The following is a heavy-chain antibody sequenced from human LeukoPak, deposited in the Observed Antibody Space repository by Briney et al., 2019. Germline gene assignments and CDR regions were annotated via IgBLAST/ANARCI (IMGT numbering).Heavy chain of an antibody. D-gene: IGHD1-26*01. Sequence: GGSLTLSCAASGFIFSNYNMNWVRQAPGKGLEWVSSISSSSSYIYYADSVKGRFTISRDNAKNSVYLQMNSLRAEDTAVYYCAREVGATDDYWGQGTLVTVSS. V-gene: IGHV3-21*01. CDR2: ISSSSSYI. J-gene: IGHJ4*02. CDR3: AREVGATDDY. CDR1: GFIFSNYN.